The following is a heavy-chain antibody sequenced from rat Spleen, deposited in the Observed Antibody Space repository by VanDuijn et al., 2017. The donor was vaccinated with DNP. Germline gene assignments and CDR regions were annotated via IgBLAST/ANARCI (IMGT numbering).Heavy chain of an antibody. CDR1: GFTFSNYD. CDR2: INTNGGSP. V-gene: IGHV5-25*01. J-gene: IGHJ3*01. CDR3: ARPPDGFYHVNWFAY. D-gene: IGHD1-12*03. Sequence: EVQLVESGGGLVQPGRSLKLSCAASGFTFSNYDMAWVRQAPTTGLEWVASINTNGGSPYYRDSLKGRFTVSRDNTKSTLYLQMNSLRSEDTATYYCARPPDGFYHVNWFAYWGQGTLVTVSS.